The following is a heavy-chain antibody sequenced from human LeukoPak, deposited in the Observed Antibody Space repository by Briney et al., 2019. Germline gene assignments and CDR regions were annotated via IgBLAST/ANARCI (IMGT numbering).Heavy chain of an antibody. CDR1: GYTFTSYD. CDR3: ARGVEYYDFWSGYSFDP. Sequence: ASVKVSCKASGYTFTSYDINWVRQATGQGLEWMGWMNPNSGNTGYAQKFQGRVTITRNTSISTAYMELSSLRSEDTAVYYCARGVEYYDFWSGYSFDPWAREPWSPSPQ. V-gene: IGHV1-8*03. J-gene: IGHJ5*02. D-gene: IGHD3-3*01. CDR2: MNPNSGNT.